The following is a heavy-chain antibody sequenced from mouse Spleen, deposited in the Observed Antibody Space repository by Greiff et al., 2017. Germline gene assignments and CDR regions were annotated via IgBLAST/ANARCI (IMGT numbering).Heavy chain of an antibody. CDR3: ARHDRYFDY. Sequence: EVKLMESGGGLVKPGGSLKLSCAASGFTFSSYAMSWVRQTPEKRLEWVATISSGGSYTYYPDSVKGRFTISRDNAKNTLYLQMSSLRSEDTAMYYCARHDRYFDYWGQGTTLTVSS. CDR2: ISSGGSYT. D-gene: IGHD2-14*01. V-gene: IGHV5-9-3*01. CDR1: GFTFSSYA. J-gene: IGHJ2*01.